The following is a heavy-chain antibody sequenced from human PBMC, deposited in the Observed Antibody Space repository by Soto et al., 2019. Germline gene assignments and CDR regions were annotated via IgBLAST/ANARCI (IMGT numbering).Heavy chain of an antibody. D-gene: IGHD1-26*01. CDR1: GGSISSYY. Sequence: PSETLSLTCTVSGGSISSYYWSWIRQPAGKGLEWIGRIYTSGSTNYNPSLKSRVTMSVDTSKNQFSLQLNSVIPEDTAVYYCAGMQEGALAYWGQGTLVTVSS. CDR3: AGMQEGALAY. J-gene: IGHJ4*02. CDR2: IYTSGST. V-gene: IGHV4-4*07.